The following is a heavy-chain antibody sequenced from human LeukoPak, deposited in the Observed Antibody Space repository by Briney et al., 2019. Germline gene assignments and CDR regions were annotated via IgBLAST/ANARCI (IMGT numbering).Heavy chain of an antibody. CDR3: AKDRDYGDYNEYFQH. D-gene: IGHD4-17*01. Sequence: GGSLRLSCAASGFTFGSYAMSWVRQAPGKGLEWVSAISGSGGSTYYADSVKGRFTISRDNSKNTLYLQMNSLRAEDTAVYYCAKDRDYGDYNEYFQHWGQGTLVTVSP. J-gene: IGHJ1*01. CDR2: ISGSGGST. CDR1: GFTFGSYA. V-gene: IGHV3-23*01.